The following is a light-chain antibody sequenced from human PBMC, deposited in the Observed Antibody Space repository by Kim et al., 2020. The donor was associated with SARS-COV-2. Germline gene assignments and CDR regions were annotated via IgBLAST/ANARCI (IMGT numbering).Light chain of an antibody. V-gene: IGLV1-44*01. CDR1: SSNIGSNT. Sequence: GQRVTISCSGSSSNIGSNTVNWYHQLPGTAPNVLIYSNNHRPSGVPDRFSGSKSGTSASLAISGLQFEDEADYYCAAWDDSLNGVVFGGGTQLTVL. CDR3: AAWDDSLNGVV. CDR2: SNN. J-gene: IGLJ2*01.